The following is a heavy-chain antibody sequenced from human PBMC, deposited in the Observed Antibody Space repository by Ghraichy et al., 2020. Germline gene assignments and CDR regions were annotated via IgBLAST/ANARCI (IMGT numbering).Heavy chain of an antibody. Sequence: GESLHISCSASGFSFSTHAMSWVRQAPGKGLEYVSTITGDGVRTYYADSVKGRFAISRDNSRNTMFLQMSSLKTDDTAVYYCVRRHTSSWNWFDPWGQGTLVTVSS. CDR3: VRRHTSSWNWFDP. CDR1: GFSFSTHA. D-gene: IGHD6-13*01. CDR2: ITGDGVRT. V-gene: IGHV3-64D*06. J-gene: IGHJ5*02.